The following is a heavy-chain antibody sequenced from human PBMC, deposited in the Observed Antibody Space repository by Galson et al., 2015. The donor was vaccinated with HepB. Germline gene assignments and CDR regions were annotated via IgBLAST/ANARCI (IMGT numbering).Heavy chain of an antibody. Sequence: SLRLSCAASGFTFSSYSMNWVRQAPGKGLEWVSYISSSGSTIYYADSVKGRFTISRDNAKNSLYLQMNSLRAEDTAVYYCARDYVVVPAAILTPYYFDYWGQGTLVTVSS. CDR1: GFTFSSYS. CDR3: ARDYVVVPAAILTPYYFDY. V-gene: IGHV3-48*01. D-gene: IGHD2-2*02. CDR2: ISSSGSTI. J-gene: IGHJ4*02.